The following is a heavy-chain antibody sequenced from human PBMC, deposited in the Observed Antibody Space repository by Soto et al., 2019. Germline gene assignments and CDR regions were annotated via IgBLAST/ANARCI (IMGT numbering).Heavy chain of an antibody. CDR3: ARASTIFGVVTGGYYYYGMDV. CDR1: GGTFSSYA. CDR2: IIPIFGTA. V-gene: IGHV1-69*05. J-gene: IGHJ6*02. Sequence: ASVKVSFKASGGTFSSYAISWVRQAPGQGLEWMGGIIPIFGTANYAQKFQGRVTMTRDTSISTAYMELSRLRSDDTAVYYCARASTIFGVVTGGYYYYGMDVWGQGTTVTVSS. D-gene: IGHD3-3*01.